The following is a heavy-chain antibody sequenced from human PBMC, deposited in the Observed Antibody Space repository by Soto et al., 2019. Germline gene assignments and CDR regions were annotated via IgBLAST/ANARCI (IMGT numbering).Heavy chain of an antibody. D-gene: IGHD1-7*01. CDR1: GGSISSYY. V-gene: IGHV4-59*01. J-gene: IGHJ6*02. CDR2: LYYSGST. CDR3: AREGLTGTIGLYYYYGMDV. Sequence: QVQLQESGPGLVKPSETLSLTCTVSGGSISSYYWSWIRQPPGKGLEWIGYLYYSGSTNYNPSLKSRGTISVDTSKTPFSLELSSVTAADTAVYYCAREGLTGTIGLYYYYGMDVWGQGTTVTVSS.